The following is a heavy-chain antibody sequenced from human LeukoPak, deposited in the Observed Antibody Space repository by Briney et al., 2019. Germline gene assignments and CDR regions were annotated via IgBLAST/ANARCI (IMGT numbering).Heavy chain of an antibody. CDR2: INSDGRST. J-gene: IGHJ4*02. D-gene: IGHD2-21*01. V-gene: IGHV3-74*01. Sequence: GGSLRLSCAASGFTFSNYWMHWVRQAPGKGLVWVSRINSDGRSTNYADSVKGRFTISRDNAKNTLYLQMNSLRAEDTAVYYCARGADSGDSSDNWGQGTLVSVSS. CDR3: ARGADSGDSSDN. CDR1: GFTFSNYW.